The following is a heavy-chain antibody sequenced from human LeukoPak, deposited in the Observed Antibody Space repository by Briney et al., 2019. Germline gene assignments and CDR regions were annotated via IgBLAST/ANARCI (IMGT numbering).Heavy chain of an antibody. D-gene: IGHD4-17*01. CDR1: GFTFSSYG. J-gene: IGHJ4*02. Sequence: PGGSLRLTCAASGFTFSSYGMHWVRQAPGKGLEWIAFIRYDGSNKYYADSVKGRFTISRDNSKNTLYLQMNSLRAEDTAVYYCAIGFGSDYGDGFGYWGQGTLVTVSS. CDR2: IRYDGSNK. CDR3: AIGFGSDYGDGFGY. V-gene: IGHV3-30*02.